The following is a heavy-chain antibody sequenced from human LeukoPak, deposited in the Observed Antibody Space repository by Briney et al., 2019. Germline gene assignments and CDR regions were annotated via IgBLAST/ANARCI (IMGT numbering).Heavy chain of an antibody. CDR3: ARGYGIAARRPFDY. CDR1: GGTFTSYA. V-gene: IGHV1-69*05. CDR2: IIPIFGTA. D-gene: IGHD6-6*01. J-gene: IGHJ4*02. Sequence: SVTVSCKASGGTFTSYAISWVRQAPGQGLEWMGGIIPIFGTANYAQKFQGRVTITTDESTSTAYMELSSLRSEDTAVYYCARGYGIAARRPFDYWGQGTLVTVSS.